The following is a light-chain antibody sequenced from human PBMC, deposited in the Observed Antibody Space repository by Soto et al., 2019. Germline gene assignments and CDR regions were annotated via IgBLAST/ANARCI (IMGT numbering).Light chain of an antibody. Sequence: QSVLTQPPSASGTPGQRVTISCSGSSSNIGSSSVNWYQQLPGTAPKLLIYNNNQWPSGVPDRFSGSKSGTSASLAISGLQSEDEADYYCAVWDVSLNGLYVFGTGTKVTVL. CDR2: NNN. V-gene: IGLV1-44*01. CDR3: AVWDVSLNGLYV. CDR1: SSNIGSSS. J-gene: IGLJ1*01.